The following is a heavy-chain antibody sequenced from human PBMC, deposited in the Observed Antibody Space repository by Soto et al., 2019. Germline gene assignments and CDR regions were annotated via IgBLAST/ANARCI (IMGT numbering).Heavy chain of an antibody. V-gene: IGHV3-30-3*01. CDR2: ISYDGSNK. J-gene: IGHJ6*02. Sequence: GGSLRLSCAASGFTFSSYAMHWVRQAPGKGLEWVAVISYDGSNKYYADSVKGRFTISRDNSKNTLYLQMNSLRAEDTAVYYSRTEWLPDYGMDVWGQGTTVTVSS. CDR1: GFTFSSYA. CDR3: RTEWLPDYGMDV. D-gene: IGHD3-3*01.